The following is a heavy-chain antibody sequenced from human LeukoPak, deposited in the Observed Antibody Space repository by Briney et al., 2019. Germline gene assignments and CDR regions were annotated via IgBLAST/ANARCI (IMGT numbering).Heavy chain of an antibody. CDR3: AREDIVVVPAAQNYYYYYYMDV. D-gene: IGHD2-2*01. J-gene: IGHJ6*03. Sequence: PSETLSLTCTVCGGSISSYYWSWIRQPAGKGLEWIGRIYTSGSTNYNPSLKSRVTISVDTSKNQFSLKLSSVTAADTAVYYCAREDIVVVPAAQNYYYYYYMDVWGKGTTVTVSS. CDR2: IYTSGST. CDR1: GGSISSYY. V-gene: IGHV4-4*07.